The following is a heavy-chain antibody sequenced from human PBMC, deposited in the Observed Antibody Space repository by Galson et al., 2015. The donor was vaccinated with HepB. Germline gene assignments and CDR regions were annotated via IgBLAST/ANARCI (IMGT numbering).Heavy chain of an antibody. Sequence: SLRLSCAASGFTFSSSAMTWVRQAPGKGLEWVSLISGSGGSTYYADSVKGRFTMSRDNSKSTGNLQMNSLRGGDTAIYYCAKGEGDCTSTNCYDNWFDRWGQGTLVTVSS. CDR2: ISGSGGST. CDR1: GFTFSSSA. V-gene: IGHV3-23*01. D-gene: IGHD2-2*01. CDR3: AKGEGDCTSTNCYDNWFDR. J-gene: IGHJ5*02.